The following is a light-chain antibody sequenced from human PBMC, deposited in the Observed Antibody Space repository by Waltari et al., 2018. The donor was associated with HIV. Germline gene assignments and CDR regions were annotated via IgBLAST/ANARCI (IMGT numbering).Light chain of an antibody. CDR2: EVN. V-gene: IGLV2-23*02. Sequence: QSALTQPASVSGSPGQPITMSCTGASGDVGTYNLVSWYQQHPGKAPKLMIYEVNKRPSGVSNRFSGSKSGNTGSLTISGLQAEDEANYFCCSFTGDSTWVFGGGAKLTVL. CDR1: SGDVGTYNL. J-gene: IGLJ3*02. CDR3: CSFTGDSTWV.